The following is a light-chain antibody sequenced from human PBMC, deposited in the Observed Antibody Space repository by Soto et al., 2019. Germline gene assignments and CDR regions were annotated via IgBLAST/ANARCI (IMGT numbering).Light chain of an antibody. J-gene: IGKJ1*01. CDR2: DAS. CDR3: QQRSSCT. V-gene: IGKV3-11*01. CDR1: QSVSSF. Sequence: EIVLTQSPATLSLSPGERATLSCRASQSVSSFLGWYQQKPGQAPRLLIYDASNRATGIPARFSGSGSWTDFTLTIIRLEREDFAVYYCQQRSSCTFGQGTKVEIK.